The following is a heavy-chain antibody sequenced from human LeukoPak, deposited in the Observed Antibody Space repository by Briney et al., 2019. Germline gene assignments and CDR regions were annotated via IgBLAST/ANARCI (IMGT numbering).Heavy chain of an antibody. CDR1: GFTFSSYG. Sequence: GGSLRLSCAASGFTFSSYGVHWVRQAPGKGLEWVAFIRYDGSNKYYADSVKGRFTISRDNSKNTLYLQMNSLRAEDTAVYYCAKGFSELPEFDYWGQGTLVTVSS. CDR2: IRYDGSNK. CDR3: AKGFSELPEFDY. J-gene: IGHJ4*02. D-gene: IGHD2-15*01. V-gene: IGHV3-30*02.